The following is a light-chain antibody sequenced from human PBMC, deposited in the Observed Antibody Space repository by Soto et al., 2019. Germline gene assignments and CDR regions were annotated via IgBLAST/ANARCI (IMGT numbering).Light chain of an antibody. CDR2: GVT. CDR1: SSDVGGHNF. V-gene: IGLV2-11*01. Sequence: QSALTQPRSVSGSPGQSVTISCTGTSSDVGGHNFVSWYQQHPGKAPKLMIYGVTKRPSGVPDRFSGSESGNTASLTISGLQAEDEADYYCCSYAGTYTGVFGGGTKVTVL. CDR3: CSYAGTYTGV. J-gene: IGLJ3*02.